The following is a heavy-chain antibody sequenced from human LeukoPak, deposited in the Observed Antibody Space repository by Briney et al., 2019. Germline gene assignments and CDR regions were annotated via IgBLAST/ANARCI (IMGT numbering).Heavy chain of an antibody. D-gene: IGHD3-22*01. CDR1: GGSFSGYY. Sequence: SETLSLTCAVYGGSFSGYYWSWIRQPPGKGLEWIGEINHSGSTNYNPSLKSRVTISVDTSKNQFSLKLSSVTAADTAVYYCAGRLDDYYDNSKDAFNIWGQGTMVTVSS. CDR3: AGRLDDYYDNSKDAFNI. CDR2: INHSGST. V-gene: IGHV4-34*01. J-gene: IGHJ3*02.